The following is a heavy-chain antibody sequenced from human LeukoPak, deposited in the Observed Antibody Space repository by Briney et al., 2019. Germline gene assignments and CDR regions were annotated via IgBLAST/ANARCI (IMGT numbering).Heavy chain of an antibody. J-gene: IGHJ4*02. V-gene: IGHV3-7*01. D-gene: IGHD5-24*01. CDR1: GFTFSSYW. Sequence: GGSLRLSCAASGFTFSSYWMSWVRQAPGKGLEWVVNIKQDGSEKYYVDSVKGRFTISRDNAKNSLYLQMNSLRAEDTAVYYCGDGQRMYYFDYWGQGTLVTVSS. CDR2: IKQDGSEK. CDR3: GDGQRMYYFDY.